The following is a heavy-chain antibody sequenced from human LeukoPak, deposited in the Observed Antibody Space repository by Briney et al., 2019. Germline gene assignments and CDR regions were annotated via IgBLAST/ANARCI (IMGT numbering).Heavy chain of an antibody. Sequence: SETLSLTCTVSGGSISSSSYYWGWIRQPPGKGLEWIGSIYYSGSTYYNPSLKSRVTISVDTSKNQFSLKLSSVTAADTAVYYCARGRTNYYDSSGYYLGGVSGFDYWGQGTLVTVSS. J-gene: IGHJ4*02. CDR3: ARGRTNYYDSSGYYLGGVSGFDY. V-gene: IGHV4-39*07. CDR1: GGSISSSSYY. CDR2: IYYSGST. D-gene: IGHD3-22*01.